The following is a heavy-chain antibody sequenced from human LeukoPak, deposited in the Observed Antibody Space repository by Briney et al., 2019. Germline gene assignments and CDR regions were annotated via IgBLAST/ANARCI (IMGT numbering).Heavy chain of an antibody. CDR2: INHSGST. V-gene: IGHV4-34*01. CDR3: ARGPNVLLWFGELLNPNGKWRPFDY. D-gene: IGHD3-10*01. J-gene: IGHJ4*02. CDR1: GGSFSGYY. Sequence: PPETLSLTCAVYGGSFSGYYWSWIRQPPGKGLEWIGEINHSGSTNYNPSLKSRVTISVDTSKNQFSLKLSSVTAADTAVYYCARGPNVLLWFGELLNPNGKWRPFDYWGQGTLVTVSS.